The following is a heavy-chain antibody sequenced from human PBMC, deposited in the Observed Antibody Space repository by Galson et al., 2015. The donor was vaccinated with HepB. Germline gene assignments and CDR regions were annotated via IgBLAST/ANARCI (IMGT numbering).Heavy chain of an antibody. D-gene: IGHD2-2*01. CDR2: ISAYNGNT. J-gene: IGHJ5*02. Sequence: SVKVSCKASGYTFTSYGISWVRQAPGQGLEWMGWISAYNGNTNYAQKLQGRVTMTTDTSTSTAYIELRSLRSVDTAVYYCARDRYCSSTSCYGLHNWFDPWGQGTLVTVSS. CDR1: GYTFTSYG. CDR3: ARDRYCSSTSCYGLHNWFDP. V-gene: IGHV1-18*01.